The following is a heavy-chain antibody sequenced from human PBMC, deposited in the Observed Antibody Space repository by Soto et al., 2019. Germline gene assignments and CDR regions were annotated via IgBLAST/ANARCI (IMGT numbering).Heavy chain of an antibody. Sequence: QVQLVESGGGVVEPGRSQRLSCAASGFTFSSYAMHWVRQAPGKGLERVAVISYDGSNKYYADSVKGRFTISRDNSKNTLYLHMNSLRAEDTAVYYCARGGSYSSSWYGVVDYWGQGTLVTVSS. J-gene: IGHJ4*02. D-gene: IGHD6-13*01. CDR1: GFTFSSYA. V-gene: IGHV3-30-3*01. CDR3: ARGGSYSSSWYGVVDY. CDR2: ISYDGSNK.